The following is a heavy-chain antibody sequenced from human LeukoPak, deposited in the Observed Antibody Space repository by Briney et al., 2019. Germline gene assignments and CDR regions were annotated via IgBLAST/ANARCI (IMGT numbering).Heavy chain of an antibody. CDR1: GGTFSSYA. D-gene: IGHD3-10*01. Sequence: SVKVSCKASGGTFSSYAISWVRQAPGHGLEWMGGIIPIFGTANYAQKFQGRVTITTDESTSTAYMELNSLRSEDTAVYYCARTYYYGSGSYYKITYYYYMDVWGKGTTVTVSS. J-gene: IGHJ6*03. CDR3: ARTYYYGSGSYYKITYYYYMDV. CDR2: IIPIFGTA. V-gene: IGHV1-69*05.